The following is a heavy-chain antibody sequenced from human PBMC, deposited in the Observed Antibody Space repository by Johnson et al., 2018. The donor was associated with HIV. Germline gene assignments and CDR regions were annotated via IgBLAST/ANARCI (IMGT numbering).Heavy chain of an antibody. CDR1: GFTFSSYA. J-gene: IGHJ3*02. CDR3: AKRDPRYAFDI. CDR2: MSFDGSNK. V-gene: IGHV3-30*04. Sequence: QVQLVESGGGVVQPGRSLRLSCAASGFTFSSYAMHWVRQAPGKGLEWVSLMSFDGSNKYYADSVKGRFTISRDNSKNTLYLQMNSLRAEDTAVYYCAKRDPRYAFDIWGQGTMVTVSS.